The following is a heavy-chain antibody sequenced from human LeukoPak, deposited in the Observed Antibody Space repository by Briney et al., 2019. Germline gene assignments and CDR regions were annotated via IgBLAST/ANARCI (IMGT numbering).Heavy chain of an antibody. Sequence: GGSLTLSCAASGFTYSIYRMMWLAPATGKGRMGVVNLKQDERDKSYVDYVKGRFTISRDNAKNPLYLQRNSLRCEETAGYYCARDRRVLMVYFGYFDYWGQGTLVTVSS. J-gene: IGHJ4*02. D-gene: IGHD2-8*01. CDR3: ARDRRVLMVYFGYFDY. CDR1: GFTYSIYR. V-gene: IGHV3-7*01. CDR2: LKQDERDK.